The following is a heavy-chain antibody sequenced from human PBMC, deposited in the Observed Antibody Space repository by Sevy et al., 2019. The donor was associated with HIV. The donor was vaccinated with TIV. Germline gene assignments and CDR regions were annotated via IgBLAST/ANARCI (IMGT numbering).Heavy chain of an antibody. V-gene: IGHV4-39*01. CDR1: GGSVSNSRHY. CDR2: FYYTGDT. Sequence: SETLSLTCSVSGGSVSNSRHYWAWIRQPPGKALEWIGNFYYTGDTHYKPSLKRPVTISVDTSKNQFSLKLTSVTASDTAFYYCARQRGPSGPDAHDSWGQGTLVTVSS. J-gene: IGHJ5*01. CDR3: ARQRGPSGPDAHDS. D-gene: IGHD2-2*01.